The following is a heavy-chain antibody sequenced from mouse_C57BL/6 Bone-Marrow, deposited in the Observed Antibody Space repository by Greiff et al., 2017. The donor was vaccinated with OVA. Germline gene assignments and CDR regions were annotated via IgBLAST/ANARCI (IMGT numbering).Heavy chain of an antibody. CDR2: INPNNGGT. CDR3: ARNGNYGDYAMDY. J-gene: IGHJ4*01. CDR1: GYTFTDYY. V-gene: IGHV1-26*01. D-gene: IGHD2-1*01. Sequence: VQLQQSGPELVKPGASVKISCKASGYTFTDYYMNWVKQSHGKSLEWIGDINPNNGGTSYNQKFTGKATLTVDKSSSTAYMELRSLTSEDSAVYYCARNGNYGDYAMDYWGQGTSVTVSS.